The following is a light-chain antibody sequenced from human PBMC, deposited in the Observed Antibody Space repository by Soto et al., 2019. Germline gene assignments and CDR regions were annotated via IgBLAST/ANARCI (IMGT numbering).Light chain of an antibody. Sequence: QSVLTQPPSVSGAPGQRVAISCTGSSSNIGAGYDVHWYQQFPGTAPKLLIYGNSNRPSGVPDRFSGSKSGTSASLAITGLQAEDEADYYCQSYDSSLSGSYVFGTGTKLTVL. CDR3: QSYDSSLSGSYV. V-gene: IGLV1-40*01. CDR2: GNS. J-gene: IGLJ1*01. CDR1: SSNIGAGYD.